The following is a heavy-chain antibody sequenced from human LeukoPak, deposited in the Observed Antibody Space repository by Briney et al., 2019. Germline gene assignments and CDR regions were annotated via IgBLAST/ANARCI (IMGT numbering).Heavy chain of an antibody. V-gene: IGHV3-23*01. Sequence: RGSLRLSCTPSGLTPSIYATYWVRPAPEGGREWVSGIFGSVGSANYAACVKGRFTNSRDNPQNTVYLQMNSLRAEDTAVYCCGKTTTGYSSGRNPAWPVDYWGQGALVTVSS. CDR2: IFGSVGSA. D-gene: IGHD6-19*01. CDR1: GLTPSIYA. J-gene: IGHJ4*02. CDR3: GKTTTGYSSGRNPAWPVDY.